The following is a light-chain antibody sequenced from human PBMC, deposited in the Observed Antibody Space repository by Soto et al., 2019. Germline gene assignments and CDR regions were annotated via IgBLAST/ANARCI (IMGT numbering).Light chain of an antibody. V-gene: IGKV1-27*01. J-gene: IGKJ1*01. CDR1: QGISNY. Sequence: DIQMTQSPSSLSASVGDRVTITCRASQGISNYLAWYQQKPGKVPKLLIYAASFMQSGVPSRFSGSGSGTDFTLTISSLQPENVATYYYQKYNSAPWTFGQGTKVDIK. CDR2: AAS. CDR3: QKYNSAPWT.